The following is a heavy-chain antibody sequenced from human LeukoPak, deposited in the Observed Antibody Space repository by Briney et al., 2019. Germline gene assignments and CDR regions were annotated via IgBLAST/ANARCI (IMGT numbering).Heavy chain of an antibody. Sequence: SETLSLTCTVSGGSISSSSYYWGWIRQPPGKGLEWIGSVYYSGSTYYNPSYKSRVSISIDTSKNQFSLNLFSVTAADTAVYYCSRRAAGAFDYWGQGTLVTVSS. CDR2: VYYSGST. D-gene: IGHD6-13*01. CDR3: SRRAAGAFDY. CDR1: GGSISSSSYY. J-gene: IGHJ4*02. V-gene: IGHV4-39*01.